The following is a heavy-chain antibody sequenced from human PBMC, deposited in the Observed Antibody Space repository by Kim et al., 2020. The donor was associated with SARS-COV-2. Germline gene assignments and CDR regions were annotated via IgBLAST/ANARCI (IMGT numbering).Heavy chain of an antibody. J-gene: IGHJ6*02. CDR3: ARVYSRHGVEDV. CDR1: GYSFNRNS. V-gene: IGHV7-4-1*02. Sequence: ASVKVSCKASGYSFNRNSMMWVRQAPGQGLEWMGWIATDTGNPNYAQDFTGRFVFSFDTSVTTAYLQINNLQPDDTAVYYCARVYSRHGVEDVWGQGAT. CDR2: IATDTGNP. D-gene: IGHD2-21*01.